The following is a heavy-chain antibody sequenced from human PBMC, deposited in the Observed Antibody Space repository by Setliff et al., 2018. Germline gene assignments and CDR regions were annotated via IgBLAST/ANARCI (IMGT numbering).Heavy chain of an antibody. Sequence: SETLSLTCSVSGVSINSISYYWTWLRQHPGKGLEWIGYIYQSGDTYFNPSLRRRPTMSLDTSKNQFSLKLRSVTAADTAVYYCARDNRGYASAFDIWGQGTMVTVSS. CDR3: ARDNRGYASAFDI. D-gene: IGHD6-25*01. CDR2: IYQSGDT. J-gene: IGHJ3*02. V-gene: IGHV4-31*03. CDR1: GVSINSISYY.